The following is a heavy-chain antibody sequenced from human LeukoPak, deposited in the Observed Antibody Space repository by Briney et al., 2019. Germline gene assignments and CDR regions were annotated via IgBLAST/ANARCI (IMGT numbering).Heavy chain of an antibody. CDR1: GYSISSGYY. J-gene: IGHJ3*02. CDR2: FYDSGNT. Sequence: PSETLSLTCTVSGYSISSGYYWGWIRQPPGKGLEWIGSFYDSGNTYYNPFLKSRVTISVDTSKNQFSLKLSSVTAADTAVYYCSSSGWSDAFDIWGQGTMVTVSS. D-gene: IGHD6-19*01. V-gene: IGHV4-38-2*02. CDR3: SSSGWSDAFDI.